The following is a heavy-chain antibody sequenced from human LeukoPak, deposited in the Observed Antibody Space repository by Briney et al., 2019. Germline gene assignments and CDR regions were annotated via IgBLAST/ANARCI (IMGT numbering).Heavy chain of an antibody. V-gene: IGHV5-51*01. CDR2: IYPGDSDT. CDR1: GYSFTTYW. D-gene: IGHD1-26*01. CDR3: ARPKIVGASRGPFDY. J-gene: IGHJ4*02. Sequence: GESLKISCKGSGYSFTTYWIGWVRQMPGKGLEWMGIIYPGDSDTRYSPSFQGQVTISADKSISTAYLQWSSLKASDTAMYYCARPKIVGASRGPFDYWGQGTLVTVSS.